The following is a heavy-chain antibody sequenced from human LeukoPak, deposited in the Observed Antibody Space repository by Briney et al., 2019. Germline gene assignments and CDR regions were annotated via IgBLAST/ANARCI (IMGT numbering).Heavy chain of an antibody. D-gene: IGHD4-17*01. Sequence: SETLSLTCSVSGGSISTYYWSWIRQPPGKGLECIGYIYDSGSTNYNPSLKSRVTISVDTSKNQLSLKLSSVTAADTAVYYCARDSNYGDYLGWFDYWGQGTLVTVSS. CDR1: GGSISTYY. V-gene: IGHV4-59*01. J-gene: IGHJ4*02. CDR2: IYDSGST. CDR3: ARDSNYGDYLGWFDY.